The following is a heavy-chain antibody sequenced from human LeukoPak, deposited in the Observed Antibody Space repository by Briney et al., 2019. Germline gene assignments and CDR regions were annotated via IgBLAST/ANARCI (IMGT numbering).Heavy chain of an antibody. D-gene: IGHD6-19*01. Sequence: SVKVSCKASGGTFSSYAISWVRQAPGQGLEWMGGIIPIFGTANYAQKFQGRVTITADKSTSTAYMELSSLRSEDTAVYYCARDERNGWDVNDAFDIWGQGTMVTVSS. CDR3: ARDERNGWDVNDAFDI. J-gene: IGHJ3*02. CDR2: IIPIFGTA. V-gene: IGHV1-69*06. CDR1: GGTFSSYA.